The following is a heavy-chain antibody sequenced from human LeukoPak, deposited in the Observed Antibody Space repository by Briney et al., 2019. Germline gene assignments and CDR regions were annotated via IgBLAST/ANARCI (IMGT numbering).Heavy chain of an antibody. CDR2: INHSGST. CDR3: AKAVFSYDSSAFFFNP. Sequence: SETLSLTCAVYGGSFSGYYWSWVRQPPGKGLEWIGEINHSGSTNYNPSLKSRVTISIDTSKNQLSLNLSSATAADTAVYYCAKAVFSYDSSAFFFNPWGQGTLVTVSS. J-gene: IGHJ5*02. V-gene: IGHV4-34*01. D-gene: IGHD3-22*01. CDR1: GGSFSGYY.